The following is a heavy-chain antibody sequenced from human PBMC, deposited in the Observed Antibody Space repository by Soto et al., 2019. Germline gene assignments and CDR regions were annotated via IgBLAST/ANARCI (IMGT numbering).Heavy chain of an antibody. Sequence: ASVKVSCKASGYIFVNYGIAWVRQAPGQGLEWMGWISPYSGDTHYASKVQGRLTMTTDTSTSTAYMELRSLGSDDTAVYYCARDWTGILDYWGQGTLVTSPQ. V-gene: IGHV1-18*01. CDR3: ARDWTGILDY. J-gene: IGHJ4*02. CDR2: ISPYSGDT. D-gene: IGHD3-10*01. CDR1: GYIFVNYG.